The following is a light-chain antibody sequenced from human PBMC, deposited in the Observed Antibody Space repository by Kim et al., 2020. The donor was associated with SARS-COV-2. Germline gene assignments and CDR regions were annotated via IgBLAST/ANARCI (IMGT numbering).Light chain of an antibody. V-gene: IGKV3-20*01. J-gene: IGKJ1*01. CDR3: QQYDVSTWT. CDR2: GAF. Sequence: EIVLTQSPGTLSLSPVERATLSCRASQSVSSSYLAWYQQKPGQAPRVLIYGAFSRATGIPDRFSGSGSGTDFTLTISRLEPEDFAVYYCQQYDVSTWTFGQGTKVDIK. CDR1: QSVSSSY.